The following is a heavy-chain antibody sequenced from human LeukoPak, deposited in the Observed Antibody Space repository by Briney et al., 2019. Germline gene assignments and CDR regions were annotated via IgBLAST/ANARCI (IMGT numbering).Heavy chain of an antibody. CDR3: ASTSVLRFLEGKARPLYFDY. D-gene: IGHD3-3*01. V-gene: IGHV5-51*01. J-gene: IGHJ4*02. CDR1: EFSFSNYW. Sequence: KPGESLKISCQGSEFSFSNYWIGWVRQMPGKGLEFMGIIYPGDSKTRYSPSFQGQVTITADKSISTAYLQWNSLKASDTAMYYCASTSVLRFLEGKARPLYFDYWGQGTLVTVSS. CDR2: IYPGDSKT.